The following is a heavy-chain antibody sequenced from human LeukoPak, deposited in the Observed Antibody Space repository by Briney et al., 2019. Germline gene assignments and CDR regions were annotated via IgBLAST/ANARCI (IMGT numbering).Heavy chain of an antibody. Sequence: GGSLRLSCAASGFTFSTFAMIWVRQPPGKGLEWVSSIFPSGGEIHYADSVRGRFTISRDNSKSTLSLQMNSLRAEDTAIYYRATYRQVLLPFESWGQGTLVTVSS. CDR3: ATYRQVLLPFES. J-gene: IGHJ4*02. CDR1: GFTFSTFA. D-gene: IGHD2-8*02. V-gene: IGHV3-23*01. CDR2: IFPSGGEI.